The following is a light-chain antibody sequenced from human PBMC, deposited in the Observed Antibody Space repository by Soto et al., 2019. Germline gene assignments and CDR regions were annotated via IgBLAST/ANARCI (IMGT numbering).Light chain of an antibody. Sequence: IQMTQSPSTPSASVGDRVTITCRASHNIERWMAWYQQKPGKAPSLLIYDASSLESGVPSRFSGSGSGTEFTLTISSLQPDDFATYYCQQYNSYSWTFGQGTKVDIK. CDR2: DAS. V-gene: IGKV1-5*01. J-gene: IGKJ1*01. CDR3: QQYNSYSWT. CDR1: HNIERW.